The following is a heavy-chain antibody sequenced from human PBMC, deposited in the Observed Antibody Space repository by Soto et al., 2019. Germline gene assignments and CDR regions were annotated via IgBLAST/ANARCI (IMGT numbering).Heavy chain of an antibody. CDR2: IIPIFGTA. V-gene: IGHV1-69*13. J-gene: IGHJ6*02. CDR1: GGTFSSYA. Sequence: GASVKVSCKASGGTFSSYAISWVRQAPGQGLEWMGGIIPIFGTANYAQKFQGRVTITADESTSTAYMELSSLRSEDTAVYYCARDFWSGQYYYGMDVWGQGTTVTVSS. D-gene: IGHD3-3*01. CDR3: ARDFWSGQYYYGMDV.